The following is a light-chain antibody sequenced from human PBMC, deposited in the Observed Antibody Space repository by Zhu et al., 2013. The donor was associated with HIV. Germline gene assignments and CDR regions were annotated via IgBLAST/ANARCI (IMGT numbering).Light chain of an antibody. Sequence: EIVLTQSPGTLSLSPGERATLSYRTSQTVSSKYLAWYQQKPGQAPRLLIYATSTRATGVPDRFTGSGSATEFTLTIARLEPEDFAVYYCQHYDDLPLYTFGPGT. CDR2: ATS. CDR3: QHYDDLPLYT. V-gene: IGKV3-20*01. CDR1: QTVSSKY. J-gene: IGKJ2*01.